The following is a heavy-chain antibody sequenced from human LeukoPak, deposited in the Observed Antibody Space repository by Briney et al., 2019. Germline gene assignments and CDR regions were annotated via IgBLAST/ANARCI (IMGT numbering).Heavy chain of an antibody. Sequence: SETLSLTCAVSGYSISSGYYWGWIRQPPGRGLEWIGSIYHSGSTYYNPSLKSRVTISVDTSKDQFSLKLSSVTAADTAVYYCARAVVAATNWFDPWGQGTLVTVSS. J-gene: IGHJ5*02. D-gene: IGHD2-15*01. V-gene: IGHV4-38-2*01. CDR3: ARAVVAATNWFDP. CDR1: GYSISSGYY. CDR2: IYHSGST.